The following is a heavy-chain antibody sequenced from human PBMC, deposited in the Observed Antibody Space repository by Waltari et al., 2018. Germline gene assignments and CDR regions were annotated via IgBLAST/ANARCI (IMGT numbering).Heavy chain of an antibody. J-gene: IGHJ4*02. D-gene: IGHD6-19*01. CDR2: IYYSGST. V-gene: IGHV4-59*01. CDR3: ARALTLQWLVYFDY. CDR1: GGSISSYY. Sequence: QVQLQESGPGLVKPSETLSLTCTVSGGSISSYYWSWIRQPPGKGLEWIGYIYYSGSTNDNPSLKSRFTISVDTSKNQFSLKLSSVTAADTAVYYCARALTLQWLVYFDYWGQGTLVTVSS.